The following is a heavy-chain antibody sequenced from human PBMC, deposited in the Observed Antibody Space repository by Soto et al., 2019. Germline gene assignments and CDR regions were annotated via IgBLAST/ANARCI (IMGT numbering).Heavy chain of an antibody. Sequence: EVQLVESGGGLVKPGGSLRLSCAASGFTFSSYSMNWVRQAPGKGLEWVSSISSSSSYIYYADSVKGRFTISRDNAKNSLYLQMNSLRAEDTAVYYCAREPETPGGGRKWFDPGGQGTLVTVSS. CDR2: ISSSSSYI. J-gene: IGHJ5*02. D-gene: IGHD2-15*01. CDR1: GFTFSSYS. V-gene: IGHV3-21*01. CDR3: AREPETPGGGRKWFDP.